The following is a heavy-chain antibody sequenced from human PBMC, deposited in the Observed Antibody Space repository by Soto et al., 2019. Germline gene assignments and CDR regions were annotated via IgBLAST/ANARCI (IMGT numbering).Heavy chain of an antibody. CDR2: ISNDGSIT. V-gene: IGHV3-74*01. CDR3: AKDLTWNQADY. J-gene: IGHJ4*02. CDR1: GFTFSSYA. Sequence: PGGSLRLSCAASGFTFSSYAMSWVRQTPGTGLVWVSHISNDGSITHYADSVKGRFTISRDNAKNILYLQMNSLRAEDTAVYYCAKDLTWNQADYWGQGALVTVSS. D-gene: IGHD1-1*01.